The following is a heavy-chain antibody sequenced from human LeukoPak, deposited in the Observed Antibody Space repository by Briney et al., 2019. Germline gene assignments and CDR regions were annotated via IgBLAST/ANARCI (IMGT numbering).Heavy chain of an antibody. CDR1: GITFNNYA. CDR3: AINYSLDY. CDR2: ISGAGGST. V-gene: IGHV3-23*01. J-gene: IGHJ4*02. D-gene: IGHD2-21*01. Sequence: GGSLRLSCVASGITFNNYAMSWVRQGPGMGLEWVSSISGAGGSTYYADSVEGRFTISRDNSKKTLYLEMSSLRAEDAAVYYCAINYSLDYWGQGTLVTVSS.